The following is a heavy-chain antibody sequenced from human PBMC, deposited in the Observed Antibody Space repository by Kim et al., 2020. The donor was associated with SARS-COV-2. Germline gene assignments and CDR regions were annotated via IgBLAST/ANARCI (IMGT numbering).Heavy chain of an antibody. V-gene: IGHV3-23*01. CDR2: T. J-gene: IGHJ4*02. D-gene: IGHD2-15*01. Sequence: TSYADSVKGPFTISRDNSKNTLFLQMNSLRAEDTAIYYCAKDTGSRSFDYWGQGTLLTVSS. CDR3: AKDTGSRSFDY.